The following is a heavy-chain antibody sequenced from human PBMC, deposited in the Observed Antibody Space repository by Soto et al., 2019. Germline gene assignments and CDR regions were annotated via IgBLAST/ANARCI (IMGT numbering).Heavy chain of an antibody. CDR1: SGSITSSNW. Sequence: QVQLQESGPGLVKPSETLSLTCTVSSGSITSSNWWSWVRQSPGKGLEWIGEVAQSGYTHCIPSLKRRLTISLEKSRKRFSLRLISVTAADTAVYYCASIRYGGYDFDYWGQGTLVPVSS. V-gene: IGHV4-4*02. J-gene: IGHJ4*02. CDR3: ASIRYGGYDFDY. CDR2: VAQSGYT. D-gene: IGHD5-12*01.